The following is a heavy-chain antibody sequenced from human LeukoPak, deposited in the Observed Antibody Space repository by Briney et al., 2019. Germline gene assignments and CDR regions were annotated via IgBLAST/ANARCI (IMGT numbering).Heavy chain of an antibody. CDR1: GGSFSGYY. CDR2: INDSGST. CDR3: ARVIDYDISGYFLGY. J-gene: IGHJ4*02. V-gene: IGHV4-34*01. D-gene: IGHD3-22*01. Sequence: SETLSLTCAVYGGSFSGYYWSWIRQPPGKGLEWIGEINDSGSTSCSPSLKSRVSISVDTSKNQFSLKLSSVTAADTAVYYCARVIDYDISGYFLGYWGQGNRVTVSS.